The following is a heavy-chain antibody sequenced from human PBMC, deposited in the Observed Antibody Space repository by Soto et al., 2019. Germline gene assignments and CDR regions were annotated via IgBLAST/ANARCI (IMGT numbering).Heavy chain of an antibody. D-gene: IGHD5-18*01. CDR3: ARSGDSYGDIDY. J-gene: IGHJ4*02. Sequence: SVKVSCKASGGTFSSYAISWVRQAPGQGLEWMGGIIPIFGTANYAQKFQGRVTITADESMSTAYMELSSLRSEDTAVYYCARSGDSYGDIDYWGQGTLVTVSS. CDR2: IIPIFGTA. CDR1: GGTFSSYA. V-gene: IGHV1-69*13.